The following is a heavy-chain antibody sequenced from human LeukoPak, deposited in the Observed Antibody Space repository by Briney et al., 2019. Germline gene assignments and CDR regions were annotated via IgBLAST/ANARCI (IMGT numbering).Heavy chain of an antibody. CDR2: IYYSGST. J-gene: IGHJ3*02. CDR3: ARDSTVTTGAFDI. V-gene: IGHV4-31*03. D-gene: IGHD4-17*01. Sequence: SETLSLTCTVSGGSISSGGHFWSWIRQHPGKGLEWIGYIYYSGSTYYNPSLKSRVTISVDTSKNQFSLKLSSVTAADTAVYYCARDSTVTTGAFDIWGQGTMVTVSS. CDR1: GGSISSGGHF.